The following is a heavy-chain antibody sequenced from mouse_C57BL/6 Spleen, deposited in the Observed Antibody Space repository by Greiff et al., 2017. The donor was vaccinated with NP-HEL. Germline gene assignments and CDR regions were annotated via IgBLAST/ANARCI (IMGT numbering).Heavy chain of an antibody. D-gene: IGHD1-1*01. CDR2: IDPSDSET. Sequence: QVQLQQSGAELVRPGSSVKLSCKASGYTFTSYWMHWVKQRPIQGLEWIGNIDPSDSETHYNQKFKDKATLTVDKSSSTAYMQLSSLTSEDSAVDYCARDYGSSNYAMDYWGQGTSVTVSS. V-gene: IGHV1-52*01. J-gene: IGHJ4*01. CDR3: ARDYGSSNYAMDY. CDR1: GYTFTSYW.